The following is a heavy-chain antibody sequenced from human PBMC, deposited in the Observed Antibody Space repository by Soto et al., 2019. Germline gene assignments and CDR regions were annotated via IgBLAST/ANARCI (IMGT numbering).Heavy chain of an antibody. CDR3: ARGYCSSIGCSHYFDF. CDR2: INPTTGGT. J-gene: IGHJ4*02. D-gene: IGHD2-2*01. Sequence: ASVKVSCKASGYTFTGNYMHCVLQSPLQGLEWMALINPTTGGTNYAQKFQGRVTMTWDTSISTAYMELTRLTSDDTAIYYCARGYCSSIGCSHYFDFWGQGTLVTVSS. CDR1: GYTFTGNY. V-gene: IGHV1-2*02.